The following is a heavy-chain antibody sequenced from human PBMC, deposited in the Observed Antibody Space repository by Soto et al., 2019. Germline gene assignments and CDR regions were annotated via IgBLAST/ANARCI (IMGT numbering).Heavy chain of an antibody. D-gene: IGHD1-20*01. CDR1: GFTFSSYW. Sequence: GGSLRLSCAASGFTFSSYWMSWFRQAPGKGLEWVANIKQDGSEKYYVDSVKGRFTISRDNSKNTLYLQMNSLRAEDTAVYYCARDPSITGTTSLDYWGQGTLVTVSS. J-gene: IGHJ4*02. CDR2: IKQDGSEK. V-gene: IGHV3-7*01. CDR3: ARDPSITGTTSLDY.